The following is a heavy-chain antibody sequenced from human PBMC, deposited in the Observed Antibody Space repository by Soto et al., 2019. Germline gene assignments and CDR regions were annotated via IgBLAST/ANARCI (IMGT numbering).Heavy chain of an antibody. CDR3: ARDVHDSSGHYSY. CDR2: IIPISGTR. CDR1: GGSFSSYA. D-gene: IGHD3-22*01. V-gene: IGHV1-69*13. Sequence: GASVKVSCKASGGSFSSYAISWVRQAPGQGLEWMGEIIPISGTRKYAQKLRGRVTITADESARTAYMELSSLSSDDTAVYYCARDVHDSSGHYSYWGQGTLVTVSS. J-gene: IGHJ4*02.